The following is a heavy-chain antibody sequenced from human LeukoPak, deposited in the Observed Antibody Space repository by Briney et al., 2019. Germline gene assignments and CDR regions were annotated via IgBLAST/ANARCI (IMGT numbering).Heavy chain of an antibody. V-gene: IGHV4-38-2*02. Sequence: SETLSLTCSVSGYSISSGYYWGWIRQPPGKGLEWIGNIYPSGTTYYNPSLKTRVTISVDTSKNQFSLKLSSVTAADTAVYFCARAYSSSWYFNWFDPWGQGTLVTVSS. CDR1: GYSISSGYY. CDR2: IYPSGTT. D-gene: IGHD6-13*01. J-gene: IGHJ5*02. CDR3: ARAYSSSWYFNWFDP.